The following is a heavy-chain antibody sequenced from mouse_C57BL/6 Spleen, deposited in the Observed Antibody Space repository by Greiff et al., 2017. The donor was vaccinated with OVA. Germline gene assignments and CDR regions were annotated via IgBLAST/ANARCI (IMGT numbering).Heavy chain of an antibody. V-gene: IGHV2-9-1*01. CDR2: IWTGGGT. CDR3: VSYYYGSSYENWYFDV. CDR1: GFSFTSYA. J-gene: IGHJ1*03. D-gene: IGHD1-1*01. Sequence: VQLKQSGPGLVAPSQCLSITCTVSGFSFTSYAISWVRQPPGKGLEWLGVIWTGGGTNYNSALKSRLSISKDNAKSQVFLKMNSLQTDDTARYYCVSYYYGSSYENWYFDVWGTGTTVTVSS.